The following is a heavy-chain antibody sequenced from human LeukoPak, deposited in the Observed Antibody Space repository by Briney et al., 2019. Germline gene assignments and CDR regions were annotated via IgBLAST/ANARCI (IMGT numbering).Heavy chain of an antibody. CDR2: ILPIFGSA. CDR1: GITFSIRS. Sequence: SVKLSYKASGITFSIRSISWARQAPAQGLEWMGGILPIFGSALYPQKFQGRATITADESTSTAHRERSRLTSEDTAVYYCARGAHSMVGAPYYYYYMDVWGKGTTVIVSS. V-gene: IGHV1-69*13. J-gene: IGHJ6*03. CDR3: ARGAHSMVGAPYYYYYMDV. D-gene: IGHD1-26*01.